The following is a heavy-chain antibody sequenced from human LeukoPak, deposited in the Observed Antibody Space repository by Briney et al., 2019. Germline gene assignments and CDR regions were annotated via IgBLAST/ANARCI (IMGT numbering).Heavy chain of an antibody. V-gene: IGHV1-69*01. Sequence: SVKVSCKASGGTFSSYAISWVRQAPGQGLEWMGGIIPIFGTANYAQKFQGRVTITADESTSTAYMEPSSLRSEDTAVYYCARLIAAAGYRAFDYWGQGTLVTVSS. CDR3: ARLIAAAGYRAFDY. CDR2: IIPIFGTA. D-gene: IGHD6-13*01. CDR1: GGTFSSYA. J-gene: IGHJ4*02.